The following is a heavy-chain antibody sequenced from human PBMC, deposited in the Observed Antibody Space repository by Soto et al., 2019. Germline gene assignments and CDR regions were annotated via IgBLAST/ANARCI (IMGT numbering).Heavy chain of an antibody. CDR2: ISVYSGDT. Sequence: QVQLVQSGAEVKKPGASVKVYCKTSGYTFTNYGINWVRQAPGQGLEWMGWISVYSGDTNYAQKFQGRVSMTTDTSTGTAYMELWILKSDDTDVYYCARVGGVRGYHYVDAFDYWGQGSLVSVSA. CDR3: ARVGGVRGYHYVDAFDY. CDR1: GYTFTNYG. V-gene: IGHV1-18*01. J-gene: IGHJ4*02. D-gene: IGHD4-17*01.